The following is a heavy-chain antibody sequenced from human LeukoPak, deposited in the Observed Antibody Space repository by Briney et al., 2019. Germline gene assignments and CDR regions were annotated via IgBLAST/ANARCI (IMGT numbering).Heavy chain of an antibody. Sequence: GGSLRLSCAASGFTFSSYAMSWVRQAPGKGLEWVSAISGSGGSTYYADSVKGRFTISRDNSKNTLYLQMNRLRAEDTAVYYCAKVRDDFWSGYYIEGISVFDYWGQGTLVTVSS. V-gene: IGHV3-23*01. CDR2: ISGSGGST. D-gene: IGHD3-3*01. J-gene: IGHJ4*02. CDR3: AKVRDDFWSGYYIEGISVFDY. CDR1: GFTFSSYA.